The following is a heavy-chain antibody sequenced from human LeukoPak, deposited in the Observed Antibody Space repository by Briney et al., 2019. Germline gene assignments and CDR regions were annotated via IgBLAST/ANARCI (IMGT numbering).Heavy chain of an antibody. D-gene: IGHD5-12*01. V-gene: IGHV3-49*04. CDR3: TRVIVATKDY. CDR2: IRSKAYGGTP. CDR1: GFTFGDYA. J-gene: IGHJ4*02. Sequence: GGSLRLSCTGSGFTFGDYAMNWVRQAPGKGLEWVGFIRSKAYGGTPEYAASVKDRFTISRDDSKSIAYLQMNSLKTEDTAVYYCTRVIVATKDYWGQGTLVTVSS.